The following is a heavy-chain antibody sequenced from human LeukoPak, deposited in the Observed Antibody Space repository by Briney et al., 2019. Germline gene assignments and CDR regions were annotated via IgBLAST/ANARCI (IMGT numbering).Heavy chain of an antibody. CDR2: INAGNGNT. CDR1: GYTFTSYA. J-gene: IGHJ5*02. Sequence: ASVKVSCKASGYTFTSYAMHWVRQAPGQRLEWMGWINAGNGNTKYSQKFQGRVTITRDTSASTAYTELSSLRSEDTAVYYCARGYCSGGSCYTPQWFDPWGQGTLVTVSS. CDR3: ARGYCSGGSCYTPQWFDP. D-gene: IGHD2-15*01. V-gene: IGHV1-3*01.